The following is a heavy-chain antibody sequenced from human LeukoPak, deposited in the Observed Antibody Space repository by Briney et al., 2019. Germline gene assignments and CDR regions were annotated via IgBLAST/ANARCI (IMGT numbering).Heavy chain of an antibody. V-gene: IGHV3-7*01. CDR1: GFSFSEYW. CDR3: ARFGYVAAGDL. J-gene: IGHJ4*02. D-gene: IGHD6-13*01. Sequence: PGGTLRNPSAASGFSFSEYWMTWVRQDPGTGLEWVANINPAGSETYYVDPVKGRFSISRDNAKNLVYLQMNSLRSEDTAVYHCARFGYVAAGDLWCQGTPV. CDR2: INPAGSET.